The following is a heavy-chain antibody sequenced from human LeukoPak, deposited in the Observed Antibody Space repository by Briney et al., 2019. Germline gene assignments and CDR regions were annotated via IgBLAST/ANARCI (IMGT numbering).Heavy chain of an antibody. D-gene: IGHD5-12*01. CDR3: ARDQEWLRSDDYYYGMDV. Sequence: GRSLRLSCAASGFTFSSYAMHWVRQAPGKGLEWVAVIPYDGSNKYYADSVKGRFTISRDNSKNTLYLQMNSLRVEDTAVYCCARDQEWLRSDDYYYGMDVWGQGTTVTVSS. CDR2: IPYDGSNK. CDR1: GFTFSSYA. J-gene: IGHJ6*02. V-gene: IGHV3-30-3*01.